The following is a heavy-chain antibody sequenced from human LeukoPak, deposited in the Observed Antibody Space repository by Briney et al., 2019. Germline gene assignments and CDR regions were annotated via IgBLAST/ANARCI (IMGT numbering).Heavy chain of an antibody. V-gene: IGHV3-23*01. CDR2: VSGSGAST. Sequence: GGSLRLSCAGSGFSFSSNAMSWVRQAPGKGLEWVSGVSGSGASTYYAKSVKGRFAISRDNTNTSLFLQMNSLRAEDTATYFCARRGTDASFSFFDVWGQGTMVTVSS. J-gene: IGHJ3*01. CDR3: ARRGTDASFSFFDV. CDR1: GFSFSSNA. D-gene: IGHD1-1*01.